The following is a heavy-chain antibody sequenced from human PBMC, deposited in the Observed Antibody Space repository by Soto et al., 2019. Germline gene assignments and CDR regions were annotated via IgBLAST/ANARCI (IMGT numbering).Heavy chain of an antibody. D-gene: IGHD4-17*01. CDR1: GFTFSSYA. J-gene: IGHJ5*02. CDR2: ISGSGGST. CDR3: AKDRNDYGDFETGWFDP. V-gene: IGHV3-23*01. Sequence: GGSLRLSCAASGFTFSSYAMSWVRQAPGKGLEWVSAISGSGGSTYYADSVKGRFTISRDNSKNTLYLQMNSLRAEDTAVYYCAKDRNDYGDFETGWFDPWGQGTLVTVSS.